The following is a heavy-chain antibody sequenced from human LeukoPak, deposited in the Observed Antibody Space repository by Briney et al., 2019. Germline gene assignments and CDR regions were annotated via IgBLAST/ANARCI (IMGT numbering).Heavy chain of an antibody. D-gene: IGHD3-22*01. J-gene: IGHJ4*02. V-gene: IGHV1-18*01. CDR3: ARDSAGSYYYDSSGYSPNYFDY. CDR2: ISAYNGNT. Sequence: ASVKVSCKASGYTFTSYGISWVRQAPGQGLEWMGWISAYNGNTNYAQKLQGRVTMTTDTSTSTAYMELSSLRSEDTAVYYCARDSAGSYYYDSSGYSPNYFDYWGQGTLVTVSS. CDR1: GYTFTSYG.